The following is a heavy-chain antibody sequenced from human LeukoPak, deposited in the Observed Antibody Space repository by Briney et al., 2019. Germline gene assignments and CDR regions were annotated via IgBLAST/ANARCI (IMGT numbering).Heavy chain of an antibody. CDR3: ARDNSVRDEAWWFNP. J-gene: IGHJ5*02. D-gene: IGHD5-24*01. Sequence: GGSLRLSCAASGFTFSSYAMHWVRQTPGKGLEWVAVISYDGSNKYYADSVKGRFTISRDNSKNTLYLQMNSLRAEDTAVYYCARDNSVRDEAWWFNPWGQGTLVTVSS. V-gene: IGHV3-30*04. CDR1: GFTFSSYA. CDR2: ISYDGSNK.